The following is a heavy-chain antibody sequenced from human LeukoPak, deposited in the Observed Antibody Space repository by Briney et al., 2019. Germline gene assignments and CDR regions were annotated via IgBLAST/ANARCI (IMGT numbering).Heavy chain of an antibody. Sequence: GGSLRLSCAASGFTFSSYAMSWVRQAPGKGLEWVSAISGSGGSTYYADSVKGRFTISRDNSKNSLYLQMNSLRVEDTAVYYCAKDYLGYGDYGWDYWGQGTLVTVSS. CDR2: ISGSGGST. V-gene: IGHV3-23*01. CDR3: AKDYLGYGDYGWDY. CDR1: GFTFSSYA. J-gene: IGHJ4*02. D-gene: IGHD4-17*01.